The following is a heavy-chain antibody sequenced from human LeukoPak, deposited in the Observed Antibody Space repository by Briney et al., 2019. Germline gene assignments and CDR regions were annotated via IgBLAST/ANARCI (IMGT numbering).Heavy chain of an antibody. CDR3: ARDPFLEGSSWYGYMDV. D-gene: IGHD6-13*01. V-gene: IGHV3-30*03. Sequence: GRSLRLSCAASGFTFSSYGMHWVRQAPGKGLEWVAVISYDGSNKYYADSVKGRFTISRDNSKNTLYLQMNSLRAEDTAVYYCARDPFLEGSSWYGYMDVWGKGTTVTVSS. CDR1: GFTFSSYG. J-gene: IGHJ6*03. CDR2: ISYDGSNK.